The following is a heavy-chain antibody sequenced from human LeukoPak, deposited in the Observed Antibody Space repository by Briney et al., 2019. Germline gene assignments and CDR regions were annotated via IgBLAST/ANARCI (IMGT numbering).Heavy chain of an antibody. V-gene: IGHV1-2*06. D-gene: IGHD2-2*01. CDR2: INPNSGDT. Sequence: GASVEVSCKASRYTFTGYYVHWVRQAPGQGLEWMGRINPNSGDTNYAQKFQGRVTMTRDTSISTAYMELSRLRSEDTAVYYCATDLFVPAALFDYWGQGTLVTVSS. CDR1: RYTFTGYY. CDR3: ATDLFVPAALFDY. J-gene: IGHJ4*02.